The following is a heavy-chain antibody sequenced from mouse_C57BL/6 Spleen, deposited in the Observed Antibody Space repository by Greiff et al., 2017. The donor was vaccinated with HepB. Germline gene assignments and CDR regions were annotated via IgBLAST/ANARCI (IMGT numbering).Heavy chain of an antibody. D-gene: IGHD3-2*02. J-gene: IGHJ3*01. Sequence: QVQLQQPGAELVMPGASVKLSCKASGYTFTSYWMHWVKQRPGQGLEWIGEIDPSDSYTNYNQKFKGKSTLTVDKSSSTAYMQLSSLTSEDSAVYYCARGSSGSWFVYWGQGTLVTVSA. CDR1: GYTFTSYW. CDR3: ARGSSGSWFVY. CDR2: IDPSDSYT. V-gene: IGHV1-69*01.